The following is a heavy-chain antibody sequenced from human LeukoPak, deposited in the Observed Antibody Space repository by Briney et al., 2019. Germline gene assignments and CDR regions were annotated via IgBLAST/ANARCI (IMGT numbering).Heavy chain of an antibody. Sequence: SETLSLTCAVYGGSFSGHYWTWIRQPPGAGLEWIGEIYHTVRGTYNPSLTSRVTISKDSSKNQFSLSLGSVIAADTAVYFCARGENSGSYFSYFDSWAQGTPVTVSS. J-gene: IGHJ5*01. V-gene: IGHV4-34*01. CDR1: GGSFSGHY. CDR3: ARGENSGSYFSYFDS. CDR2: IYHTVRG. D-gene: IGHD3-10*01.